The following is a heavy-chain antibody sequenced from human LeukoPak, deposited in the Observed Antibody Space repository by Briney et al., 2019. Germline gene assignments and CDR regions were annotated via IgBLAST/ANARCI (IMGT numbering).Heavy chain of an antibody. V-gene: IGHV1-18*01. CDR3: ASSLGIAAAGTAFDY. J-gene: IGHJ4*02. CDR2: ISAYNGNT. D-gene: IGHD6-13*01. Sequence: ASVKVSCKASGYTFTCYGISWVRQAPGQGLEWMGWISAYNGNTNYAQKLQGRVTMTTDTSTSTAYMELRSLRSDDTAVYYCASSLGIAAAGTAFDYWGQGTLVTVSS. CDR1: GYTFTCYG.